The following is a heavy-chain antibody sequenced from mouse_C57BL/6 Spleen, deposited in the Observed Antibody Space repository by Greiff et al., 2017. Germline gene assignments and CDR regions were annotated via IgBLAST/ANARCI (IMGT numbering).Heavy chain of an antibody. CDR3: AIPITTVVASNYYAMDY. J-gene: IGHJ4*01. CDR2: IDPSDSYT. V-gene: IGHV1-69*01. D-gene: IGHD1-1*01. CDR1: GYTFTSYW. Sequence: QVQLQQPGAELVMPGASVKLSCKASGYTFTSYWMHWVKQRPGQGLEWIGEIDPSDSYTNYNQKFKGKSTLTVDKSSSTAYMQLSSLTSEDSAVYYCAIPITTVVASNYYAMDYWGQGTSVTVSS.